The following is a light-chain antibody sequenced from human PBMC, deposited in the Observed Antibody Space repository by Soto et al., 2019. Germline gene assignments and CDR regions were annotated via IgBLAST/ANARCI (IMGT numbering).Light chain of an antibody. CDR3: QQLNSYPRT. CDR1: QDISTY. J-gene: IGKJ4*01. Sequence: DIQLTQSPSFLSASVGDRVTITCRASQDISTYLAWYQQKPGKAPKPLIYAASTLQSGVPSRFGGSGSGTEFTLTISSLQPEDFATYYCQQLNSYPRTFGGGTKVEIK. CDR2: AAS. V-gene: IGKV1-9*01.